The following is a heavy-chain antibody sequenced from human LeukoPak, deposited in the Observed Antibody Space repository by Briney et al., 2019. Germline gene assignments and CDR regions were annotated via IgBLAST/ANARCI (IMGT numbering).Heavy chain of an antibody. CDR3: ASHAGDLFTGFDY. CDR1: DGSISSSNYY. J-gene: IGHJ4*02. V-gene: IGHV4-39*01. D-gene: IGHD3-9*01. CDR2: IYYSGST. Sequence: SETLSLTCTVSDGSISSSNYYWGWIRQPPGKGLEWIGSIYYSGSTYYNPSLKSRVTISVDTSKNQFSLKLSSVTAADTAVYYCASHAGDLFTGFDYWGQGTLVTVSS.